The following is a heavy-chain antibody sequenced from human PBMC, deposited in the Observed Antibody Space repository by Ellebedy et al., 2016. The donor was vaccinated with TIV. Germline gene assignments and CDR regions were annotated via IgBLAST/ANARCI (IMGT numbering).Heavy chain of an antibody. Sequence: GESLKISCAASGFVFEHFAMNWVRQAPGGGLELVSGVSGDGVTADYADSVKGRFTISRDNAKNSLYLQMNSLRDEDTAVYYCAREGMGDFWSGYYYYYFGMDVWGQGTTVTVSS. V-gene: IGHV3-48*02. CDR3: AREGMGDFWSGYYYYYFGMDV. D-gene: IGHD3-3*01. CDR1: GFVFEHFA. J-gene: IGHJ6*02. CDR2: VSGDGVTA.